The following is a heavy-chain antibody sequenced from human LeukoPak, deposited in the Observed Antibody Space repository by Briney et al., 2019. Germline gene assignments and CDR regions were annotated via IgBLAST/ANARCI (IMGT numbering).Heavy chain of an antibody. CDR1: GYTSTDYY. CDR3: ARDRTPYYDFWSGHKNAFDI. CDR2: INPNSGGT. Sequence: ASVKVSCKASGYTSTDYYIHWVRQAPGQGLEWMGWINPNSGGTNFPQKFQGRVTMTRDTSISTAYMELSRLRSDDTAVYYCARDRTPYYDFWSGHKNAFDIWGQGTMVTVSS. J-gene: IGHJ3*02. V-gene: IGHV1-2*02. D-gene: IGHD3-3*01.